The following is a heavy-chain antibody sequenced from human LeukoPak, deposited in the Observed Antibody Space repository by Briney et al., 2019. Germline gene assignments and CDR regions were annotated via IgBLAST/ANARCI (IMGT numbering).Heavy chain of an antibody. CDR2: INHSGST. Sequence: PSETLSLTCAVYGGSFSGYYWSWIRQPPGKGLEWIGEINHSGSTNYNPSLKSRVTISVDTSKNQFSLKLSSVTAADTAVYYCAREPPYHNWFDPWGQGTLVTVSS. J-gene: IGHJ5*02. D-gene: IGHD2-21*01. CDR1: GGSFSGYY. V-gene: IGHV4-34*01. CDR3: AREPPYHNWFDP.